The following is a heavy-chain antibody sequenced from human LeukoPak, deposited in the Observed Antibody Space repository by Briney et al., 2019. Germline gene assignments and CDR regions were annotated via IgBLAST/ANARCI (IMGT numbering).Heavy chain of an antibody. CDR2: IYYSGTT. D-gene: IGHD3-10*01. J-gene: IGHJ4*02. V-gene: IGHV4-39*02. CDR3: VSGYYYDSADY. Sequence: PSETLSLTCSVSGDSISSSNYYWGWVRQPPGKGLEWIGSIYYSGTTYYNPSLKSRVTISVDTSKNHFSLKLSSVSAADTAVYYCVSGYYYDSADYWGQGTLVTVSS. CDR1: GDSISSSNYY.